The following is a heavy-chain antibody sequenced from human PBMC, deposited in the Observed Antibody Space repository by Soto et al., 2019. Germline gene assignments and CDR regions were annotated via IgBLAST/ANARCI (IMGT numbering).Heavy chain of an antibody. CDR1: GGPFSRYY. V-gene: IGHV4-34*01. CDR3: AGDNVVVNPIRYYHYGIDV. Sequence: KTSETLSLTCAVHGGPFSRYYWTWIRQPPGKGLGWIGEIHQSGNANYNPSLKSRLTMSVDTSKNQFSLKLSSVTAADTATYYCAGDNVVVNPIRYYHYGIDVWGQGTTVTVSS. D-gene: IGHD2-15*01. CDR2: IHQSGNA. J-gene: IGHJ6*02.